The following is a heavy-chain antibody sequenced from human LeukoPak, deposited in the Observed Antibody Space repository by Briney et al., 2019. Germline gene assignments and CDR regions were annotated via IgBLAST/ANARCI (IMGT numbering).Heavy chain of an antibody. Sequence: GASVKVSCKASGYTFTSYDINWVRQATGQGPEWMGWMNPNSGNTGYAQKFQGRVTMTRNTSISTAYMELSSLRSEDTAVYYCAGGGYYDYVWGSYRTIWGQNYYYYMDVWGKGTTVTISS. CDR3: AGGGYYDYVWGSYRTIWGQNYYYYMDV. CDR2: MNPNSGNT. J-gene: IGHJ6*03. D-gene: IGHD3-16*02. CDR1: GYTFTSYD. V-gene: IGHV1-8*01.